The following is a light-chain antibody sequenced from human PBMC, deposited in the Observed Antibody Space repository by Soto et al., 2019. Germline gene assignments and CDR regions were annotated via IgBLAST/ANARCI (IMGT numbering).Light chain of an antibody. Sequence: EIVLTQSPATLSLSPGETATLSCRASQSVSSYLAWYQQKPGQAPRLLIYAASNRATGIPARFSGSGSGTDFNLPISSLAPEDFAVYYCQQRSNGPPEWTFGQGTKVEIK. CDR3: QQRSNGPPEWT. V-gene: IGKV3-11*01. CDR2: AAS. J-gene: IGKJ1*01. CDR1: QSVSSY.